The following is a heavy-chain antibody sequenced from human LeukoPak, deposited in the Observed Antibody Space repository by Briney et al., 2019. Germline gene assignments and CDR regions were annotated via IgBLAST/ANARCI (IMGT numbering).Heavy chain of an antibody. Sequence: ASETLSLTCTVSGASISSYYWSWIRQPPGKGLEWIGYIDYSGSTNYTPSLKSRVTISVDTSKNQFSLKLSSVTAADTALYYCAREAWVSGDSKYRYYGIDVWGQGTTVTVSS. CDR3: AREAWVSGDSKYRYYGIDV. V-gene: IGHV4-59*01. J-gene: IGHJ6*02. CDR2: IDYSGST. CDR1: GASISSYY. D-gene: IGHD4-17*01.